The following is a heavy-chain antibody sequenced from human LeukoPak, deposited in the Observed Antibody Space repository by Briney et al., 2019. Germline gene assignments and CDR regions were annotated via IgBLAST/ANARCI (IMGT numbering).Heavy chain of an antibody. CDR3: ARGGSYLSAFDI. V-gene: IGHV3-53*01. Sequence: SGGSLRLSCAASGFTVRSNYMSWVRQAPGEGLECVSIIYGGGSVFYADSVKGRFTISRDNSKNTLYLQMNSLRGEDTAVYYCARGGSYLSAFDIWGQGTMVTVSS. J-gene: IGHJ3*02. D-gene: IGHD1-26*01. CDR2: IYGGGSV. CDR1: GFTVRSNY.